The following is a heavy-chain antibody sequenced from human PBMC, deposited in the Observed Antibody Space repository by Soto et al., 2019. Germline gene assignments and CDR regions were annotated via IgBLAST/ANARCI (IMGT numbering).Heavy chain of an antibody. CDR3: ARVGGITWFDP. Sequence: PSETLSLTCTVSGGSISSGGYYWSWIRQHPGKGLEWIGYIYYSGSTYYNPSLKSRVTISVDTSKNQFSLKLSSVTAAVTAVYYCARVGGITWFDPWAQGTLVTVSS. CDR1: GGSISSGGYY. CDR2: IYYSGST. V-gene: IGHV4-31*03. D-gene: IGHD3-16*01. J-gene: IGHJ5*02.